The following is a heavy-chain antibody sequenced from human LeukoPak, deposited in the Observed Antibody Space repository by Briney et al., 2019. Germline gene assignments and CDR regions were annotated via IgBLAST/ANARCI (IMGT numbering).Heavy chain of an antibody. Sequence: SETLSLTCTVSGGSISSSSYYWGWIRQPPGKGLEWIGSIYYSGSTYYNPSLKSRVTISVDTSKNQFSLKLSSVSAADTAVYYCASFVVEIAAYDWGQGTMVTVSS. D-gene: IGHD2-15*01. CDR1: GGSISSSSYY. CDR2: IYYSGST. J-gene: IGHJ4*02. V-gene: IGHV4-39*01. CDR3: ASFVVEIAAYD.